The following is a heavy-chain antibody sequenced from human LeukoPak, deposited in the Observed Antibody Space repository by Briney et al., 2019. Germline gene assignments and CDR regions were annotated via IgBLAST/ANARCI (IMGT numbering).Heavy chain of an antibody. CDR3: ARIGKGGSSWYRGNWFDP. CDR1: GGSISSYY. D-gene: IGHD6-13*01. CDR2: IYYSGST. Sequence: SETLSLTRTVSGGSISSYYWSWIRQPPGKGLEWIGYIYYSGSTNYNPSLKSRVTISVDTSKNQFSLKLSSVTAADTAVYYCARIGKGGSSWYRGNWFDPWGQGTLVTVSS. J-gene: IGHJ5*02. V-gene: IGHV4-59*01.